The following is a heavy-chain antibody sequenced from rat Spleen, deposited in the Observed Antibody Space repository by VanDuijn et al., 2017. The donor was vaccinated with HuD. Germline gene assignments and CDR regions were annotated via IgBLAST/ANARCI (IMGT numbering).Heavy chain of an antibody. Sequence: EVQLVESDGGLVQPGRSLKLYCAASGFTFSNYGMAWVRQTPTKGLEWVATISYDGSSTYYRDSVKGRFTISRDNAKSTLYLQMDSLRSEDTATYYCGRHGSTGGFFDYWGQGVMVTVSS. CDR3: GRHGSTGGFFDY. D-gene: IGHD4-2*01. CDR2: ISYDGSST. CDR1: GFTFSNYG. V-gene: IGHV5-29*01. J-gene: IGHJ2*01.